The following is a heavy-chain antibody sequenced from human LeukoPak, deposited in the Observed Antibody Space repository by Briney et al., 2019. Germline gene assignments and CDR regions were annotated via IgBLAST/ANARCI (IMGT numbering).Heavy chain of an antibody. CDR3: ARDVEGGSWSWFDP. CDR2: IIPSFGTP. CDR1: GGTFSSYV. D-gene: IGHD3-16*01. Sequence: GASVKVSCKASGGTFSSYVISWVRQAPGHGLEWMGRIIPSFGTPTYAQKFQGRVTITADKSSTTAYMELSSLRFDDTAVYYCARDVEGGSWSWFDPWGQGTLITVSS. V-gene: IGHV1-69*06. J-gene: IGHJ5*02.